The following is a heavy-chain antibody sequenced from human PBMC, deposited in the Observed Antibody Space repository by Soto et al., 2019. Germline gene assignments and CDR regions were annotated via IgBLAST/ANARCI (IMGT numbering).Heavy chain of an antibody. CDR3: AKDGGYCSGGSCYDYYYYMDV. CDR2: IRRKTNNYAT. J-gene: IGHJ6*03. Sequence: TGGSLRLSCAAAGFSCSDSGIHWVRQASGKGLEWVGRIRRKTNNYATAYAASVEGRFSISRDDSKNTAFLQMNSLRAEDTAVYYCAKDGGYCSGGSCYDYYYYMDVWGKGTTVTVSS. CDR1: GFSCSDSG. V-gene: IGHV3-73*01. D-gene: IGHD2-15*01.